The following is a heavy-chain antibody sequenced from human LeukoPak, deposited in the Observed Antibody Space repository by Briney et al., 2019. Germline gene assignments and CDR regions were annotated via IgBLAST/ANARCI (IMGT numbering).Heavy chain of an antibody. J-gene: IGHJ6*02. CDR3: ARVPYDILTGYPHYGMDV. CDR2: IYYSGST. V-gene: IGHV4-59*01. CDR1: GGSITNYY. D-gene: IGHD3-9*01. Sequence: RPSETLSLTCTVSGGSITNYYWSWIRQPPGKGLEWIAYIYYSGSTNYNPSLKSRVTMSADTSKNQFSLRLSSVTAADTAVYYCARVPYDILTGYPHYGMDVWGQGTTVTVSS.